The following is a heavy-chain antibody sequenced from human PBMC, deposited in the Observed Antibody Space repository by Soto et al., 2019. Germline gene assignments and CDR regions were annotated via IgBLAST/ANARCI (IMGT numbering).Heavy chain of an antibody. CDR2: IVVISNTA. J-gene: IGHJ4*02. Sequence: QVVLLQSGAEVKEPGSSVRVSCEVSGSTFNNFAFSWVRQAPGHGPEWMGGIVVISNTADYSQRFQERVNITADTSTNTLYMELGSLTFEDTAVYYCARAIKRWEVHYYFDYWGQGTLVTVSS. CDR1: GSTFNNFA. CDR3: ARAIKRWEVHYYFDY. V-gene: IGHV1-69*06. D-gene: IGHD1-26*01.